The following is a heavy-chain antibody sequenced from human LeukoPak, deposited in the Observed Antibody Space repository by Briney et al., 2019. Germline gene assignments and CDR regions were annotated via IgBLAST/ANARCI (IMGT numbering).Heavy chain of an antibody. V-gene: IGHV4-39*07. J-gene: IGHJ4*02. D-gene: IGHD2-15*01. CDR1: GYSISSSSYY. Sequence: SETLSLTCTVSGYSISSSSYYWGWIRQPPGKGLEWIGSIYYSGSTYYNPSLKSRVTISVDTSQNQFSLKLSSVTAADTAVYYCARDLCSGGSCYRQLFDYWGQGTLVTVSS. CDR3: ARDLCSGGSCYRQLFDY. CDR2: IYYSGST.